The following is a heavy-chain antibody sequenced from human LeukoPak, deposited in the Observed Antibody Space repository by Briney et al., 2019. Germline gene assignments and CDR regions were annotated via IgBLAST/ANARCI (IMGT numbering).Heavy chain of an antibody. Sequence: ASVKVSCKASGGTFSSYAISWVRQAPGQGLEWMGGIIPTFGTANYAQKFQGRVTITADESTSTAYMELSSLRSEDTAVYYCARGGGDGYNHDYYYGMDVWGQGTTVTVSS. D-gene: IGHD5-24*01. V-gene: IGHV1-69*13. CDR3: ARGGGDGYNHDYYYGMDV. CDR2: IIPTFGTA. J-gene: IGHJ6*02. CDR1: GGTFSSYA.